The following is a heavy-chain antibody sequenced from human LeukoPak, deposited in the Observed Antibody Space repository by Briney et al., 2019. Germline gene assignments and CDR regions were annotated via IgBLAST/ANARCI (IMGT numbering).Heavy chain of an antibody. J-gene: IGHJ5*02. Sequence: SVKVSCKASGGTFSSYAISWVRQAPGQGLEWMGRIIPILGIANYAQKFQGRVTITADKSTSTAYMELSSLRSEDTAVYYCASSGGYYDSSGYYNPVDWFDPWGQGTLVTVSS. CDR2: IIPILGIA. CDR1: GGTFSSYA. V-gene: IGHV1-69*04. CDR3: ASSGGYYDSSGYYNPVDWFDP. D-gene: IGHD3-22*01.